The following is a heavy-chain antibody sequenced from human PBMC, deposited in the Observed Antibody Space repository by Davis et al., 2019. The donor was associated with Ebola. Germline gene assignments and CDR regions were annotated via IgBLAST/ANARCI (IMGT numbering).Heavy chain of an antibody. J-gene: IGHJ5*02. CDR3: ARDLGDNWFDP. V-gene: IGHV4-59*01. D-gene: IGHD3-16*01. CDR2: ISYSGNT. Sequence: MPSETLSLTCTVSGGSISSYYWSWIRQPPGKGLEWIGYISYSGNTNYNPSLKSRVTIPVDTSKNQFSLKLSSVTAADTAVYYCARDLGDNWFDPWGQGTLVTVSS. CDR1: GGSISSYY.